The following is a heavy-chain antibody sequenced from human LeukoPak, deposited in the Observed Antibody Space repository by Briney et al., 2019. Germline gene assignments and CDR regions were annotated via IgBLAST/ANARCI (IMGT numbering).Heavy chain of an antibody. CDR2: MSGRDGTT. CDR1: GFTFSSYA. J-gene: IGHJ4*02. Sequence: PGGSLRLSCAASGFTFSSYAMSWVRQAPGKGLEWVSGMSGRDGTTYFADSVKGRFTISRDNSKNTLYLQVYSLRADDTAVYYCARGPLLYFDYWGQGTLVTVSS. V-gene: IGHV3-23*01. CDR3: ARGPLLYFDY.